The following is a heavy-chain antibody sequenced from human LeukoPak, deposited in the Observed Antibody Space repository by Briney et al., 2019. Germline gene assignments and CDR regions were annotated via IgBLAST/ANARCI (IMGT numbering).Heavy chain of an antibody. Sequence: KASETLSLTCAVYGGSFSGYYWSWIRQPPGKGLEWIGEINHSGSTNYNPSLKSRVTISVDTSKNQLSLKLSSVTAADTAVYYCARGPPRGGAVRYSSGWYVGYWGQGTLVTVSS. D-gene: IGHD6-19*01. CDR1: GGSFSGYY. J-gene: IGHJ4*02. CDR3: ARGPPRGGAVRYSSGWYVGY. CDR2: INHSGST. V-gene: IGHV4-34*01.